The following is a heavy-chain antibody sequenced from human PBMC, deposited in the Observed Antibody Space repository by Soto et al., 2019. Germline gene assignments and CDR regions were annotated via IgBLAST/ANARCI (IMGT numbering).Heavy chain of an antibody. J-gene: IGHJ6*03. Sequence: PSQTLSLTCAISGDSVSSNSAAWNWIRQSPSRGLEWLGRTYYRSKWYNDYAVSVKSRITINPDTSKNQFSLQLNSVTPEDTAVYYCARDPSYRPASSGYYYYYYMDVWAKGTTVTVSS. CDR2: TYYRSKWYN. CDR1: GDSVSSNSAA. D-gene: IGHD1-26*01. CDR3: ARDPSYRPASSGYYYYYYMDV. V-gene: IGHV6-1*01.